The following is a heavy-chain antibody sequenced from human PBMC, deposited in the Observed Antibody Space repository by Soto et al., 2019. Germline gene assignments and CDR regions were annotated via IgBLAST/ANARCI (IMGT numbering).Heavy chain of an antibody. D-gene: IGHD2-15*01. CDR3: ARAGAATLSDY. Sequence: QGQLQESGPGRVKPSETLSLTCTVSGGSISSYYCSWIRQPPGKGLEWIGHIYYSGSTHYNPSLQSRVTISVDTSKNQFTLKLSSVTAADTAMYYCARAGAATLSDYWGQGTLVTVSS. J-gene: IGHJ4*02. V-gene: IGHV4-59*01. CDR2: IYYSGST. CDR1: GGSISSYY.